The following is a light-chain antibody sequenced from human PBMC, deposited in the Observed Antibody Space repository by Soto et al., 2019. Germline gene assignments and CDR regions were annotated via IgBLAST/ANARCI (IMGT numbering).Light chain of an antibody. CDR1: QSVSTN. CDR3: QQYEPSPYT. CDR2: GAS. Sequence: EIVMTQSPATLSVSPGASATLSCRASQSVSTNLAWYQQKPGQVPRVLIYGASTRATEIPARFSGSGSGTEFALTLDGLQSYDFAVYYCQQYEPSPYTVGPGTKVDIK. V-gene: IGKV3-15*01. J-gene: IGKJ2*01.